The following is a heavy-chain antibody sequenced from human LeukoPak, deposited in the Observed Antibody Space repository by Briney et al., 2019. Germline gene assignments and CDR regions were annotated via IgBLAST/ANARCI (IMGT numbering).Heavy chain of an antibody. CDR3: ASVSEDIAKPGGY. CDR1: GFTFSSHE. J-gene: IGHJ4*02. Sequence: PGGSLRLSCAASGFTFSSHEMNWVSQAPGKWLEWDAYISTSGATKYYADSVKGRFTISRDNAKNSLYLQMHSLRAEDTAVYYCASVSEDIAKPGGYWGQGTLVTVSS. CDR2: ISTSGATK. D-gene: IGHD2-15*01. V-gene: IGHV3-48*03.